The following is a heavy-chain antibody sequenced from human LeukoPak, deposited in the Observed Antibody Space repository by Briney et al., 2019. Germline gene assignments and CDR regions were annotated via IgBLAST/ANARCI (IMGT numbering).Heavy chain of an antibody. CDR1: GFTFSSYG. CDR2: IRYDGSNK. J-gene: IGHJ4*02. Sequence: GGSLRLSCAASGFTFSSYGMHWVRQAPGKGLEWVAFIRYDGSNKYYADSVKGRFTISRDNSKNTLYLQMNSLRAEDTAVYYCAKEVLRYFDWPTPDYWAREPWSPSPQ. V-gene: IGHV3-30*02. CDR3: AKEVLRYFDWPTPDY. D-gene: IGHD3-9*01.